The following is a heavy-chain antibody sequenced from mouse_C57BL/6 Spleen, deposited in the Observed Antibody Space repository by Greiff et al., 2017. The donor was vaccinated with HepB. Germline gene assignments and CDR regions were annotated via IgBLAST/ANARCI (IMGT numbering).Heavy chain of an antibody. J-gene: IGHJ3*01. CDR2: IYPGDGDT. CDR3: ARPPYYYGSSPAWFAY. CDR1: GYAFSSYW. V-gene: IGHV1-80*01. D-gene: IGHD1-1*01. Sequence: QVQLKQSGAELVKPGASVKISCKASGYAFSSYWMNWVKQRPGKGLEWIGQIYPGDGDTNYNGKFKGKATLTADKSSSTAYMQLSSLTSEDSAVYFCARPPYYYGSSPAWFAYWGQGTLVTVSA.